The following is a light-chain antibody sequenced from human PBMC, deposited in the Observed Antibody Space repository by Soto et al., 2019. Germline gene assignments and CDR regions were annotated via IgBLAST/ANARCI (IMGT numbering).Light chain of an antibody. V-gene: IGLV1-47*01. CDR3: AAWDDSLSGLVV. CDR2: RNN. Sequence: QSVLTQPPSASGTPGQRGTISCSGSRSNIGSNYVYWYQQLPGTAPKLLIYRNNQRPSGVPDRFSGSKSGTSASLAISGLRSEDEAYYYCAAWDDSLSGLVVFGGGTKVTLL. CDR1: RSNIGSNY. J-gene: IGLJ2*01.